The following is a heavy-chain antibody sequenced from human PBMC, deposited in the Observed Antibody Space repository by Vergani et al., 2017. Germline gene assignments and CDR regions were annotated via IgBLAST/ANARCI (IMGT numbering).Heavy chain of an antibody. CDR2: IIPIFGTA. CDR3: ASNIVVVVAATDWYFDL. V-gene: IGHV1-69*01. D-gene: IGHD2-15*01. J-gene: IGHJ2*01. CDR1: GGTFSSYA. Sequence: QVQLVQSGAEVKKPGSSVKVSCKASGGTFSSYAISWVRQAPGQGLEWMGGIIPIFGTANYAQKFQGRVTITADDSTSTAYMELSSLRSEDTAVYYCASNIVVVVAATDWYFDLWGRGTLVTVSS.